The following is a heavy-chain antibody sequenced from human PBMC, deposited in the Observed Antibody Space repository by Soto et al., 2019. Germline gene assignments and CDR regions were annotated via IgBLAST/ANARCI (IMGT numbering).Heavy chain of an antibody. J-gene: IGHJ6*02. CDR2: IYYSGST. CDR1: GGSISSGDYY. CDR3: ARFTHYYGMDV. Sequence: QVQLQESGPGLVKPSQTLSLTCTVSGGSISSGDYYWSWIRQTPGKGLEWIGYIYYSGSTYYNPSLKSRVTISVDTSTHQFSLKLSSVTAADTAVYYCARFTHYYGMDVWGQGTTVTVSS. V-gene: IGHV4-30-4*01.